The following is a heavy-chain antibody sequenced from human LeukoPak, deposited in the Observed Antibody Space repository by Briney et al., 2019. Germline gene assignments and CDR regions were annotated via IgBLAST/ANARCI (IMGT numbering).Heavy chain of an antibody. CDR2: INPNSGGT. D-gene: IGHD2-21*02. CDR1: GYTFTGYY. J-gene: IGHJ4*02. CDR3: ARGHVVVTAMGDY. Sequence: ASVKVSCKASGYTFTGYYMHWVRQAPGQGLEWMGWINPNSGGTNYAQKFQGRVTMTRDTSISTAYMELSRLRSDDTAVYYCARGHVVVTAMGDYWGQGPLVTVSS. V-gene: IGHV1-2*02.